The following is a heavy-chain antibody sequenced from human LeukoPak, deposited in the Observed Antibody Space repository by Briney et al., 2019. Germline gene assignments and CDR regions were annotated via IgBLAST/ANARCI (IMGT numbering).Heavy chain of an antibody. J-gene: IGHJ6*03. CDR2: ISSSGSTI. CDR1: GFTFSSYE. D-gene: IGHD3-10*01. V-gene: IGHV3-48*03. CDR3: ARDSRSGNYPNYYMDV. Sequence: PGGSLRLSCAASGFTFSSYEMNWVRQAPGKGLEWVSYISSSGSTIYYADSVKGRFTISRDNAKNSLYLQMNSLRAEDTAVYYCARDSRSGNYPNYYMDVWGKGTTVTISS.